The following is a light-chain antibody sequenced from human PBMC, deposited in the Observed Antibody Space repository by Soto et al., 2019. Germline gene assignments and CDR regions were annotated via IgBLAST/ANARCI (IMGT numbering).Light chain of an antibody. V-gene: IGKV1-5*01. Sequence: IQMTQSPSTLSGSIGDRVTITCRASQTISSWLAWYQQKPGKAPKVLIYNASSLESGVPSRFSGSGSGTEFTLTISSLQPDDFATYYCQQYKSYWTFGQGTKVDIK. CDR1: QTISSW. CDR2: NAS. J-gene: IGKJ1*01. CDR3: QQYKSYWT.